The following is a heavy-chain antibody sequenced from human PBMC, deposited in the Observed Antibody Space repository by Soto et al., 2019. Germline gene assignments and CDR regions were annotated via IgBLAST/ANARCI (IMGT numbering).Heavy chain of an antibody. CDR1: GGTFSSYA. D-gene: IGHD3-16*02. J-gene: IGHJ4*02. Sequence: SVKVSCKASGGTFSSYAISWVRQAPGQGLEWMGGIIPIFGTANYAQKFQGRVTITADESTSTAYLELSSLRSEDTAVYYCAISEFYDYVWGSYRRRTFDYWGQGTLVTVSS. V-gene: IGHV1-69*13. CDR2: IIPIFGTA. CDR3: AISEFYDYVWGSYRRRTFDY.